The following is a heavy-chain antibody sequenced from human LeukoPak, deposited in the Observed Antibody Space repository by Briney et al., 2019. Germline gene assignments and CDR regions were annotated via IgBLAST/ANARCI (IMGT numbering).Heavy chain of an antibody. V-gene: IGHV4-59*08. Sequence: SETLSLTCTVSGDSLSSHYWSCIREPPGKGLEWIGYIYGSGSTHYDPSLRSRVTISEDTSTNQFSLKLTSVTAADTAVYHCARNVGWYSHDSWGQGTLVTVSS. CDR1: GDSLSSHY. D-gene: IGHD6-19*01. J-gene: IGHJ4*02. CDR2: IYGSGST. CDR3: ARNVGWYSHDS.